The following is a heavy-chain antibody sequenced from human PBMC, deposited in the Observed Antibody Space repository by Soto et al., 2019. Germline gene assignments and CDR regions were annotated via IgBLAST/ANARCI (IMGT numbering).Heavy chain of an antibody. CDR3: ARGVVVVPAATYYFDY. Sequence: NPSETLSLTCAVSGGSISSGGYSWSWIRQPSGKGLEWIGYIYHSGSTYYNPCLKSRVTISVDRSKNQFSLKLSSVTAADTAVYYCARGVVVVPAATYYFDYWGQGTLVTVSS. V-gene: IGHV4-30-2*01. J-gene: IGHJ4*02. D-gene: IGHD2-2*01. CDR1: GGSISSGGYS. CDR2: IYHSGST.